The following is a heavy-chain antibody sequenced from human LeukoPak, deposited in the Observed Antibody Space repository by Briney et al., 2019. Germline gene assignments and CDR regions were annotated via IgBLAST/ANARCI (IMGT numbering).Heavy chain of an antibody. Sequence: WGSLRLSCAVSGITFITIDVSWVRLAPGKGLEWVSTITKSGSSTYFADSVKGRFTISRDHSKDTLYLQMNSLRAEDTAVYYCANVVGGYWGQGALV. CDR1: GITFITID. J-gene: IGHJ4*02. V-gene: IGHV3-23*05. D-gene: IGHD2-21*01. CDR2: ITKSGSST. CDR3: ANVVGGY.